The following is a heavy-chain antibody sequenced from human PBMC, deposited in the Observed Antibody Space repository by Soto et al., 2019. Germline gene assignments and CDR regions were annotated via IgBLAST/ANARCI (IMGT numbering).Heavy chain of an antibody. Sequence: QVHLVQSGVEVKTPVASVKVSCQASGYTFFTYAISWVRQAPGQGLEWMGWISTYSGDTKYAQKFQGRVTMTPDTSTTTAYLELRSPRSDDTAVYYCARHHGPTTSENWFDPWGQGTLVTVSS. CDR2: ISTYSGDT. J-gene: IGHJ5*02. V-gene: IGHV1-18*01. CDR1: GYTFFTYA. D-gene: IGHD5-12*01. CDR3: ARHHGPTTSENWFDP.